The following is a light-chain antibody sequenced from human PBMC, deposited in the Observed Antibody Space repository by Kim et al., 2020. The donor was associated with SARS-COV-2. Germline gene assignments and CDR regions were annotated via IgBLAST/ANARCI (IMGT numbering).Light chain of an antibody. J-gene: IGLJ3*02. CDR3: QVWDSSTAV. V-gene: IGLV3-9*01. CDR1: NIGSKN. Sequence: SYELTQPLSVSVALGQTARITCGGNNIGSKNVHWYQQKPGQAPVLAIYRDSNRPSGIPERFSGSNSGNTATLTISRAQAGDEADYYCQVWDSSTAVFGGG. CDR2: RDS.